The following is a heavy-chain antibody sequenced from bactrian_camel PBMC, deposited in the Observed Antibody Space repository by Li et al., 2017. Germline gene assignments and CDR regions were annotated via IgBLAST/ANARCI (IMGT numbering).Heavy chain of an antibody. CDR2: ITGNGDAT. CDR1: GPYHGYC. V-gene: IGHV3-3*01. J-gene: IGHJ7*01. Sequence: HVQLVESGGGSVQAGGSLRLSCAASGPYHGYCMGWFRQAPGKDREEVAAITGNGDATKYADLVKGRFTISRDNTKKELYLQINNLKPEDTARYYCAKAISSGWYNIGYYYGMDYWGKGTQVTVS. D-gene: IGHD6*01.